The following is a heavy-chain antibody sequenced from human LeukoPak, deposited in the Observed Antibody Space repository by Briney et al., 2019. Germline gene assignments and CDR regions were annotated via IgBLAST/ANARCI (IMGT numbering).Heavy chain of an antibody. J-gene: IGHJ6*02. D-gene: IGHD4-23*01. CDR3: AKDTDGGNDYYYGMDV. CDR2: ISGSGGST. Sequence: GGSLRLSCAASGFTFSSYAMSWVRQAPGKGLEWVSAISGSGGSTYYADSVKGRFTISRDNSKNTLYLQMNSLRAEDTAVYYCAKDTDGGNDYYYGMDVWGQGTTVTVSS. CDR1: GFTFSSYA. V-gene: IGHV3-23*01.